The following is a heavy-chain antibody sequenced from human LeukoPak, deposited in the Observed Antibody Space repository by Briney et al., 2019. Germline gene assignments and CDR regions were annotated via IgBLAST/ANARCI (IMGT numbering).Heavy chain of an antibody. CDR3: ATAANTYNWNYGRAFDI. Sequence: ASVKVSCKVSGYTLTELSMHWVRQAPGKGLEWMAGFDPEDGETIYAQKFQGRVTMTEDTSTDTAYMELSSLRSEDTAVYYCATAANTYNWNYGRAFDIWGQGTMVTVSS. CDR1: GYTLTELS. J-gene: IGHJ3*02. CDR2: FDPEDGET. D-gene: IGHD1-7*01. V-gene: IGHV1-24*01.